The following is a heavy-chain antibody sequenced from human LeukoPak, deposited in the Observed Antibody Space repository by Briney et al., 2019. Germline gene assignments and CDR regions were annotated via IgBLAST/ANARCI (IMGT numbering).Heavy chain of an antibody. CDR3: ARVYYYGSRGYQCDQ. CDR1: GGTFSNYG. CDR2: IIPISGTA. J-gene: IGHJ4*02. Sequence: ASVKVSCKASGGTFSNYGINWVRQAPGQGLEWMGGIIPISGTANKAQKFQGRITISTDESTSTAYMELSSLRSDDTALYYCARVYYYGSRGYQCDQWSQGTPVTASS. D-gene: IGHD3-22*01. V-gene: IGHV1-69*05.